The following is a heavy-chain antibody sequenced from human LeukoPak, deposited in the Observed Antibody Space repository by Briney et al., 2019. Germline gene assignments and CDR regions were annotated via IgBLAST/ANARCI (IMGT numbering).Heavy chain of an antibody. Sequence: GDSLKISGKASGYRFTTYWIGWGRQMPGKGLEWMGSIYPDDSDTRYSPSFQGQVTISADKSITTAYLQWSSLRASDTALYYCARLEANRGSGYSFDYWGPGTLVTVSS. CDR3: ARLEANRGSGYSFDY. D-gene: IGHD7-27*01. V-gene: IGHV5-51*01. CDR1: GYRFTTYW. J-gene: IGHJ4*02. CDR2: IYPDDSDT.